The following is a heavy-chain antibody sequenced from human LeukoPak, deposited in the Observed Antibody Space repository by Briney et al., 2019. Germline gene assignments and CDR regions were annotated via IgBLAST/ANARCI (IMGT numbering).Heavy chain of an antibody. CDR3: ARAAAGSYNWFDP. J-gene: IGHJ5*02. Sequence: PSETLSLTCTASGGSISSYYRSWVRQPAGKGLEWIGRIYTSGSNKYNPSLMSGGTMSVKKSKNQFSLKLSSVTAADTAVYYYARAAAGSYNWFDPWGQGTLVTVSS. CDR1: GGSISSYY. D-gene: IGHD6-13*01. V-gene: IGHV4-4*07. CDR2: IYTSGSN.